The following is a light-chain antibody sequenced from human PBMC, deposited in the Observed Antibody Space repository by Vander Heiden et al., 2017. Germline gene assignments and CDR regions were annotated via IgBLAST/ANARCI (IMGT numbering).Light chain of an antibody. Sequence: DIQMTPSPSSVSAYVGDRVTITCRASQNINNWLAWYQQKPGKAPKFLISGASSLQSGVPSRFSASGSGTYFTLTITSLQPEDFATYYCLQDYTFPWTLGQGTKVEVK. CDR3: LQDYTFPWT. V-gene: IGKV1-12*01. CDR1: QNINNW. CDR2: GAS. J-gene: IGKJ1*01.